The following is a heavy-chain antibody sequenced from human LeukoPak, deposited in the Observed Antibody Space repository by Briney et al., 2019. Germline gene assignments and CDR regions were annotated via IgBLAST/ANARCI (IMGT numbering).Heavy chain of an antibody. CDR1: GYTFTSYD. V-gene: IGHV1-8*01. D-gene: IGHD3-3*01. Sequence: ASVTVSCKASGYTFTSYDINWVRQATGQGLEWMGWMNPNSGNTGYAQKFQGRVTMTRNTSISTAYMELSSLRSEDTAVYYCARGLFRRYDFWSGHPNWFDPWGQGTLVTVSS. J-gene: IGHJ5*02. CDR2: MNPNSGNT. CDR3: ARGLFRRYDFWSGHPNWFDP.